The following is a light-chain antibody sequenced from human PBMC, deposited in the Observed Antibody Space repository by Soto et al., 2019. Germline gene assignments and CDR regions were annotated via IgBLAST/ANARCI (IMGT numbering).Light chain of an antibody. CDR2: GVT. CDR1: SSDVGAYDY. Sequence: QPVLTQPASVSGSPGQSITISCTGTSSDVGAYDYVSWYQQHPDTAPKLMIYGVTNRPSGLSYRFSGSKSGNTASLTISGLQAEDEADYYCSSYTASSTWIFGGGTKLTVL. V-gene: IGLV2-14*01. CDR3: SSYTASSTWI. J-gene: IGLJ2*01.